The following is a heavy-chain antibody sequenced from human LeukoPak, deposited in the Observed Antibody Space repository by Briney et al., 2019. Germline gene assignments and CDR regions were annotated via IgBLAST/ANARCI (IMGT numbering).Heavy chain of an antibody. CDR1: GDSISSYY. J-gene: IGHJ4*02. Sequence: SSETLSLTCAVSGDSISSYYWTWIRQPPGKGLEWIGYIDYSGHTNYNPSLKSRVTISVDTSKNQFSLKLSSVTAADAAVDYCARTIGSAWAADYWGQGTLVTVSS. CDR2: IDYSGHT. D-gene: IGHD6-19*01. CDR3: ARTIGSAWAADY. V-gene: IGHV4-59*01.